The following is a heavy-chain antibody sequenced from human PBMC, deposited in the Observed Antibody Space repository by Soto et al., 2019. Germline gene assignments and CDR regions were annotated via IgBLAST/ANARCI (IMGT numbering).Heavy chain of an antibody. D-gene: IGHD1-26*01. Sequence: GGSLRLSCSASVFTFSIYGMHWVRQARGKGLEWVAVIWYDGSNKYYADSVKGRFTISRDNSKNTLYLQMNSLRAEDTAVYYCARWRSSTYYYYGMDVWGQGTTVTVSS. J-gene: IGHJ6*02. CDR3: ARWRSSTYYYYGMDV. V-gene: IGHV3-33*01. CDR2: IWYDGSNK. CDR1: VFTFSIYG.